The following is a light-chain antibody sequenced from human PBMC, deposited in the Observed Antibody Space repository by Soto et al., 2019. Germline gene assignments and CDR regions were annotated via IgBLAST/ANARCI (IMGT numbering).Light chain of an antibody. CDR1: SSNIGAGYD. J-gene: IGLJ2*01. Sequence: QPVLTQPPSVSGAPGQRVTISCTGSSSNIGAGYDVHWYQQRPGTAPKLLIYGNTDRPSGVSDRFSGSKSGTSASLAITGLQAEDEADYHCQSYDTSLSVVFGGGTKVTVL. CDR2: GNT. CDR3: QSYDTSLSVV. V-gene: IGLV1-40*01.